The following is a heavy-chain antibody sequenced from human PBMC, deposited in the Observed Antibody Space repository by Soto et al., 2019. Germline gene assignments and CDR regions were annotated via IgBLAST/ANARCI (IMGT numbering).Heavy chain of an antibody. CDR3: ARDTRRKAAGNWFDP. Sequence: ASVKVSCKASGYTFTGYYMHWVRQAPGQGLEWMGWINPNSGGTNYAQKFQGRVTMTRDTSISTAYMELGRLRSDDTAVYYCARDTRRKAAGNWFDPWGQGTLVTVSS. CDR2: INPNSGGT. CDR1: GYTFTGYY. V-gene: IGHV1-2*02. D-gene: IGHD6-13*01. J-gene: IGHJ5*02.